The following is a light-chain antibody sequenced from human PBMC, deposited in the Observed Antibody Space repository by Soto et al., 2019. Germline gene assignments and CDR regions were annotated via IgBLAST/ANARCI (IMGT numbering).Light chain of an antibody. J-gene: IGLJ1*01. CDR2: EVS. CDR1: SSDVSDYNY. CDR3: SSYAGSNNYV. V-gene: IGLV2-8*01. Sequence: QSVLTQPPSASGSPGQSVTISCTGTSSDVSDYNYVSWYQQHPGKAPKLMIYEVSKRPSGVPDRFSGSKSGNTASLTVSGLQAEDEADYYRSSYAGSNNYVFGIGTKVTVL.